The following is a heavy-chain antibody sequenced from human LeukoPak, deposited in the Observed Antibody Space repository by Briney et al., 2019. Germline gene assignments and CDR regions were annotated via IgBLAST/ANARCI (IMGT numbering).Heavy chain of an antibody. CDR1: GFTFSSYA. Sequence: GGSLRLSCAASGFTFSSYAMSWVRQAPGKGLEWVSAISGSGGSTYYADSVKGRFTISRDNSKNTLYLQMNSLRAEDTAVYYCANADDPTYYDILTGPHGDYWGQGTLVTVSS. CDR3: ANADDPTYYDILTGPHGDY. J-gene: IGHJ4*02. V-gene: IGHV3-23*01. CDR2: ISGSGGST. D-gene: IGHD3-9*01.